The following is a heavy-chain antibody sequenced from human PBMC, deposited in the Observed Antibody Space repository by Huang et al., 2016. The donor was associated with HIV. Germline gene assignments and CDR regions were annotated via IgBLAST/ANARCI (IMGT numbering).Heavy chain of an antibody. CDR2: IKPKRGAI. CDR3: ARGAAAGVDAFDI. V-gene: IGHV1-2*06. J-gene: IGHJ3*02. D-gene: IGHD6-13*01. CDR1: GNTFKDYY. Sequence: QVQLVQSGAEVKKPGASVKVSCKASGNTFKDYYINWVRQAPGEGREWVGRIKPKRGAIMYAQNFQGRGTMTRDTSISTAYMELSRLTSDDTAMYYCARGAAAGVDAFDIWGQGTMVTVSS.